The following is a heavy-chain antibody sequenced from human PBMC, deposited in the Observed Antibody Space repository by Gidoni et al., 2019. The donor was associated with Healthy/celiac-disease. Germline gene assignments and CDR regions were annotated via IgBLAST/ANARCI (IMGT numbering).Heavy chain of an antibody. CDR3: ARVWGLDYYYGMDV. Sequence: GGIIPIFGTANYAQKFQGRVTITADESTSTAYMELSSLRCEDTAVYYCARVWGLDYYYGMDVWGQGTTVTVSS. V-gene: IGHV1-69*01. J-gene: IGHJ6*02. CDR2: IIPIFGTA. D-gene: IGHD3-16*01.